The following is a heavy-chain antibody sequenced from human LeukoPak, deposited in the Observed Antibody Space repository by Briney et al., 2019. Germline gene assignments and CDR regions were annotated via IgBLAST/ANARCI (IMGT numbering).Heavy chain of an antibody. V-gene: IGHV3-23*01. CDR2: ISGGGGST. Sequence: PGGSLRLSCAASGFTFSGCAMGWVRQAPGKGLEWVSVISGGGGSTYYADSVKGRFTISRDNSKNTLYLQMNSLRAEDTAVYYCAKGRYGSSRYPLDYWGQGTLVTVSS. CDR3: AKGRYGSSRYPLDY. J-gene: IGHJ4*02. D-gene: IGHD6-13*01. CDR1: GFTFSGCA.